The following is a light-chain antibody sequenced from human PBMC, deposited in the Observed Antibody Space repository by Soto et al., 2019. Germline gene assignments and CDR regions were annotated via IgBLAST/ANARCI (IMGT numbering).Light chain of an antibody. CDR1: SSDCGNYNL. J-gene: IGLJ1*01. CDR2: EVN. V-gene: IGLV2-23*02. CDR3: CSSTSSTNHV. Sequence: QSALTQPASVSGSPGQSITISCTGTSSDCGNYNLVSWYQQHPGKVPKLILFEVNKRPSGVSGRFSGSKSGNTASLTISGLQAEEEADYYCCSSTSSTNHVFGTGTKLTVL.